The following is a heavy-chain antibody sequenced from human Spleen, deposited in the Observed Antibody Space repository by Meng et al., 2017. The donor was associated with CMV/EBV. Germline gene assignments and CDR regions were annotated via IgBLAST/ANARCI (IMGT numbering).Heavy chain of an antibody. Sequence: VDVEEWGPGLVKPSGTLCLTCAVSGGAIRISTWWSWVRQPPGKGLEWIGEIYHSGGTNYNPSLRGRVTISLDKSKNQFSLTLRSVTAADTAVYFCARDPYATGWAGWGQGTLVTVSS. J-gene: IGHJ4*02. CDR2: IYHSGGT. V-gene: IGHV4-4*02. CDR1: GGAIRISTW. CDR3: ARDPYATGWAG. D-gene: IGHD6-19*01.